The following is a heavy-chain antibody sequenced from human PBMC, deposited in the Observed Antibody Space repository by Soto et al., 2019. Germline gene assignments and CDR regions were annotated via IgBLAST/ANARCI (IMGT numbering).Heavy chain of an antibody. V-gene: IGHV4-34*01. CDR1: GGSFSGNY. CDR3: AARHVWSAPGTHTRLDY. Sequence: SETLSLTCAVYGGSFSGNYRRWIRQPPGKGLEWIGEINHSGDTNYNPSLKSRVTISVDKSKNHFSLKLTSVTAADTAVYYCAARHVWSAPGTHTRLDYWGQGTMVTVSS. D-gene: IGHD3-3*02. CDR2: INHSGDT. J-gene: IGHJ4*02.